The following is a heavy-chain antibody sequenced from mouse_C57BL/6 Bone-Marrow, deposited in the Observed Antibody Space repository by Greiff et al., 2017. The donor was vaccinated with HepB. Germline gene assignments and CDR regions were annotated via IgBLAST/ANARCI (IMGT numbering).Heavy chain of an antibody. J-gene: IGHJ4*01. Sequence: EVKVEESGGGLAQPGGSLKLSCAASGFTFSDYGMAWVRQAPRKGPEWVAFISNLAYSIYYADTVTGRFTISRENAKNTLYLEMSSLRSEDTAMYYCARQNYDYDGYYAMDYWGQGTSVTVSS. CDR3: ARQNYDYDGYYAMDY. V-gene: IGHV5-15*04. CDR2: ISNLAYSI. CDR1: GFTFSDYG. D-gene: IGHD2-4*01.